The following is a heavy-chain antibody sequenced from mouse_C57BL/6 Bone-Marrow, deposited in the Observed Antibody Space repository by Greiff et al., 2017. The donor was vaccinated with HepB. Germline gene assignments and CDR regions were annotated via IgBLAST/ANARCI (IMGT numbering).Heavy chain of an antibody. J-gene: IGHJ3*01. V-gene: IGHV2-2*01. CDR1: GFSLTSYG. Sequence: QVQLKESGPGLVQPSQSLSITCTVSGFSLTSYGVHWVRQSPGKGLEWLGVIWSGGSTDYNAAFISRLSISKDNSKSQVFFKMNSLQADDTAIYYCARKNYSNYGWFAYWGQGTLVTVSA. D-gene: IGHD2-5*01. CDR2: IWSGGST. CDR3: ARKNYSNYGWFAY.